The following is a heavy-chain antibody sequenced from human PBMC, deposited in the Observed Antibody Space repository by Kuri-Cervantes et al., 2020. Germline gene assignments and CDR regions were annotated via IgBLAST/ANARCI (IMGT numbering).Heavy chain of an antibody. J-gene: IGHJ4*02. V-gene: IGHV4-39*01. D-gene: IGHD3-10*01. CDR2: IHYSGCT. CDR1: GGSISSSSYY. Sequence: SETLSLTCTVSGGSISSSSYYWGWIRQPPGKGLEWIGNIHYSGCTYYYPSVKSRVTISVDPSKNQFSLKLSSVTAADTAVYYCARHAGGSGRPQEFDYWGQGTLVTVSS. CDR3: ARHAGGSGRPQEFDY.